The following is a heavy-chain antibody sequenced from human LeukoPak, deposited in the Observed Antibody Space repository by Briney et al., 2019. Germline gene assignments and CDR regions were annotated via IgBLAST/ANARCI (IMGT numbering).Heavy chain of an antibody. Sequence: GGSLRLSCAVSGLTFSSYAMAWVRQAPGEGLDWVSSINDNGRSTFYPDSVKGRFTLSRDNSKNTLYLQMNSLRGEDTAVYYCAKVIRGVLDHAFDICGQGTMVTVSS. CDR3: AKVIRGVLDHAFDI. V-gene: IGHV3-23*01. CDR2: INDNGRST. D-gene: IGHD3-10*01. J-gene: IGHJ3*02. CDR1: GLTFSSYA.